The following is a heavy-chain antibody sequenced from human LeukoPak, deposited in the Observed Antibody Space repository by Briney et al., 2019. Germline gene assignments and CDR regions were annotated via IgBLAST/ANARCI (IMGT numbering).Heavy chain of an antibody. J-gene: IGHJ4*02. CDR3: AKHFTRSRTALDY. Sequence: PGGSLRLSCTASGFTFSGYSMNWIRQAPGKGLEWVSAISGSGGSTYYADSVKGRFTISRDNSKNTLYLQMNSLRAEDTAVYYCAKHFTRSRTALDYWGQGTLVTVSS. V-gene: IGHV3-23*01. CDR2: ISGSGGST. CDR1: GFTFSGYS. D-gene: IGHD3-10*01.